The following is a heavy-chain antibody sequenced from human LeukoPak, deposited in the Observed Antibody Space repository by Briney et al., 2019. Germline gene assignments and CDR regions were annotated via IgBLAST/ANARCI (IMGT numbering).Heavy chain of an antibody. CDR2: IRSSSSYI. V-gene: IGHV3-21*04. J-gene: IGHJ4*02. CDR1: GFTFSSYS. Sequence: GGSLRLSCAASGFTFSSYSMNWVRQAPGKGLEWVSSIRSSSSYIYYADSVKGRFTISRDNAKNSLYLQMNSLRAEDTAVYYCARARDDYGDSLDYWGQGTLVTVSS. CDR3: ARARDDYGDSLDY. D-gene: IGHD4-17*01.